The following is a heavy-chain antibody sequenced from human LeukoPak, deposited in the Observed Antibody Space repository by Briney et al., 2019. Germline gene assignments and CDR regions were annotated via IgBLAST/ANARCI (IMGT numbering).Heavy chain of an antibody. CDR1: GYTLTELS. Sequence: ASVKVSCRVSGYTLTELSMHWVRQAPGKGLEWMGGFDPEDGETIYAQKFQGRVTMTEDTSTDTAYMELSSLRSEDTAVYYCARVEADYYDSSGYYPSDYWGQGTLVTVSS. D-gene: IGHD3-22*01. J-gene: IGHJ4*02. CDR2: FDPEDGET. V-gene: IGHV1-24*01. CDR3: ARVEADYYDSSGYYPSDY.